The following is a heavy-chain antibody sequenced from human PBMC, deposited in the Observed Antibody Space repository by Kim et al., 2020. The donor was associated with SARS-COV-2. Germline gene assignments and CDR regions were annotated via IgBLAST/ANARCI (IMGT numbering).Heavy chain of an antibody. Sequence: ASVKVSCKASGYTFTSYAMNWVRQAPGQGLEWMGWINTNTGNPTYAQGFTGRFVFSLDTSVSTAYLQISSLKAEDTAVYYCARVTMVQGWIGWFDPWGQGTLVTVSS. CDR1: GYTFTSYA. D-gene: IGHD3-10*01. J-gene: IGHJ5*02. V-gene: IGHV7-4-1*02. CDR3: ARVTMVQGWIGWFDP. CDR2: INTNTGNP.